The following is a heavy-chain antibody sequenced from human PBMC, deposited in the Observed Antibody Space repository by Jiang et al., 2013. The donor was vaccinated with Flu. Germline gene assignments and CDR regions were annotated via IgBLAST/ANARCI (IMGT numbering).Heavy chain of an antibody. CDR1: GDSVSSNSAA. Sequence: SQTLSLTCAISGDSVSSNSAAWNWIRQSPSGGLEWLGRTYYRSKWYNDYAVSVKSRITINADTSKNQLSLQLSSVTPEDTAIFYCARQGSGGRSFDVWAKGQWSPSLQ. CDR3: ARQGSGGRSFDV. V-gene: IGHV6-1*01. D-gene: IGHD2-8*02. J-gene: IGHJ3*01. CDR2: TYYRSKWYN.